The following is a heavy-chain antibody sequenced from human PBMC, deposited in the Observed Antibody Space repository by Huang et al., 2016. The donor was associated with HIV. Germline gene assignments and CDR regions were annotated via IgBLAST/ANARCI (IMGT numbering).Heavy chain of an antibody. CDR2: ISYDGRSD. Sequence: QVQLVESGGGVVQPGTSLRLSCAASGFIFRNFGMHWVRQAPGKGLEGVAVISYDGRSDRYSDSVKGRFTISRDNDKNTLSLEMNRLRHDDTAVYYCAKESRWFSDFDQWGQGTLVTVSS. D-gene: IGHD2-15*01. CDR1: GFIFRNFG. V-gene: IGHV3-30*18. CDR3: AKESRWFSDFDQ. J-gene: IGHJ5*02.